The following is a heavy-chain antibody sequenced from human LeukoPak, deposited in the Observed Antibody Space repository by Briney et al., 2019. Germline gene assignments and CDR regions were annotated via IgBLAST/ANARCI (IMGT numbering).Heavy chain of an antibody. J-gene: IGHJ5*02. CDR1: GYTFTSYR. V-gene: IGHV1-18*01. CDR3: ARDRDYVCWFDP. Sequence: ASVTVSFKASGYTFTSYRISWVRQAPGQGLEWMGWISAYNGNTNYAQKLQGRVTMTTDTSTSTAYMELRSLRSDDTAVYYCARDRDYVCWFDPWGQGTLVTVSS. CDR2: ISAYNGNT. D-gene: IGHD4-17*01.